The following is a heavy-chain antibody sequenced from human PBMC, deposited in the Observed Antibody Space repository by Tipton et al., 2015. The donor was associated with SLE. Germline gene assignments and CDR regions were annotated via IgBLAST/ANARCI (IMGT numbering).Heavy chain of an antibody. D-gene: IGHD1-20*01. Sequence: QSGAEVKKPGASVRVSCETSGYSFTDFTIFWMRQAPGQGLEWMGWLNSGKGNTKTSQKFQGRLTITRDISASTVYMELSSLTSEDTALHYCARAGITGSTFDYWGQGTLVTVSS. CDR1: GYSFTDFT. J-gene: IGHJ4*02. CDR2: LNSGKGNT. V-gene: IGHV1-3*04. CDR3: ARAGITGSTFDY.